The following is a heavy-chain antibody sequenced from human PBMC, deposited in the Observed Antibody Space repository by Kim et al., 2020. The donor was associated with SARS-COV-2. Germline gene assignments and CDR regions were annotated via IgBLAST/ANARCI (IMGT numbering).Heavy chain of an antibody. CDR2: T. V-gene: IGHV3-53*01. J-gene: IGHJ4*02. D-gene: IGHD4-17*01. CDR3: ARSGDYAFKD. Sequence: TYYADSMKERFTLSRENAGNTLYLQMNRLRVDDTAVYHCARSGDYAFKDWGQGTLVTVSS.